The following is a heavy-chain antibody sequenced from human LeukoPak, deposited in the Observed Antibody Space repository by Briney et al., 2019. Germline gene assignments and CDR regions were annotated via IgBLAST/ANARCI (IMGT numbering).Heavy chain of an antibody. D-gene: IGHD2-2*01. CDR3: ARDIVVVPAALNWFDP. V-gene: IGHV3-7*01. CDR1: GFTFSSDW. CDR2: IKQDGSEK. J-gene: IGHJ5*02. Sequence: GGSLRLSCAASGFTFSSDWMSWVRQAPGKGLEWVANIKQDGSEKYYVDSVKGRFTISRDNAKNSLYLQMNSLRAEDTAVYYCARDIVVVPAALNWFDPWGQGTLVTVSS.